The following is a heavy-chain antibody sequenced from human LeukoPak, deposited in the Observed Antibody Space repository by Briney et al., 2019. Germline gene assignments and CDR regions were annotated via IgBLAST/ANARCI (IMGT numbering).Heavy chain of an antibody. J-gene: IGHJ4*02. CDR1: GGSISSYY. CDR2: IYYSGST. D-gene: IGHD3-22*01. CDR3: ARFFNYDSSGYYYFDY. Sequence: PSETLPLTCTVSGGSISSYYWSWIRQPPGKGLEWIGYIYYSGSTNYNPSLKSRVTISVDTSKNQFSLKLSSVTAADTAVYYCARFFNYDSSGYYYFDYWGQGTLVTVSS. V-gene: IGHV4-59*01.